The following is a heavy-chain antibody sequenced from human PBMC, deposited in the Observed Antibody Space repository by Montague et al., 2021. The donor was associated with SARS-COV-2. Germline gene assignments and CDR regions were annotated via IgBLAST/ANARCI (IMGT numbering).Heavy chain of an antibody. CDR3: ATQEDPSGWIPGPFDF. CDR2: NYYRVST. Sequence: SETLSLTCTVSGGSISSSSYYWAWIRQPPGKELEWIVNNYYRVSTYYNPSRKSRVFIAIYTSKNQLSLTLTSVTAADTTVYYCATQEDPSGWIPGPFDFWGQGTLLSVSS. D-gene: IGHD6-19*01. V-gene: IGHV4-39*01. CDR1: GGSISSSSYY. J-gene: IGHJ4*02.